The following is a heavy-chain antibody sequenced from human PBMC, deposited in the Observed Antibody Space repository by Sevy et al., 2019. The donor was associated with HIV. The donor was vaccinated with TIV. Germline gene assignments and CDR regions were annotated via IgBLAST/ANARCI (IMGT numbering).Heavy chain of an antibody. CDR1: GFTFSSYS. CDR2: ISSSSSYI. D-gene: IGHD6-6*01. Sequence: VGSLRLSCAASGFTFSSYSMNWVRQAPGKGLEWVSSISSSSSYIYYADSVKGRFTISRDNAKNSLYLQMNSLRAEDTAVYYCARSLAARSEDAFDIWGQGTMVTVSS. J-gene: IGHJ3*02. CDR3: ARSLAARSEDAFDI. V-gene: IGHV3-21*01.